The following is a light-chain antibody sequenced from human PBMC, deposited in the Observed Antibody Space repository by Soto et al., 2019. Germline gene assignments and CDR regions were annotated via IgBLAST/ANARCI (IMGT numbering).Light chain of an antibody. CDR1: SSDVGGHNS. CDR3: SSYTDSNTVV. V-gene: IGLV2-14*03. J-gene: IGLJ2*01. Sequence: QSALTQPASVSGSPGQSITISCTGSSSDVGGHNSISWYQHHPVKAPKLILYDVKNRPSGVSDRFSGSKSGNTASLTISGLQAEDEADYYCSSYTDSNTVVYGGGTKLTVL. CDR2: DVK.